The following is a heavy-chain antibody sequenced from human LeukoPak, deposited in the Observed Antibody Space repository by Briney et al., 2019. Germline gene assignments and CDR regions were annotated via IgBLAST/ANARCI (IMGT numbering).Heavy chain of an antibody. CDR3: ARVFDLDYDY. J-gene: IGHJ4*02. CDR2: ISAYNGNT. CDR1: GYTFTSYG. Sequence: GASVKVSCKASGYTFTSYGISWVRQAPGQGLEWMGWISAYNGNTNYAQKLQGRVTMTRDTSISTAYMELSRLRSDDTAVYYCARVFDLDYDYWGQGTLVTVSS. D-gene: IGHD3-9*01. V-gene: IGHV1-18*01.